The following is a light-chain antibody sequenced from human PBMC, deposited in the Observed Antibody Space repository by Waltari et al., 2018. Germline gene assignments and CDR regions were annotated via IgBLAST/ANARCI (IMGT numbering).Light chain of an antibody. CDR3: QVWEGTGDHAV. CDR2: LDS. J-gene: IGLJ2*01. V-gene: IGLV3-21*01. Sequence: YVLTQPPSVLVAPGETATVTCGGNTVGSKSVPWYQLKSGQAPKLVIYLDSDRPSGIPARFSASNSGNTATLTISGVEGGDEADYFCQVWEGTGDHAVFGGGTKLTVL. CDR1: TVGSKS.